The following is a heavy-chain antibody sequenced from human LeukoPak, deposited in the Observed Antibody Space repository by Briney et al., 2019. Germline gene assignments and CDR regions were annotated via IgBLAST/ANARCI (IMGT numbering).Heavy chain of an antibody. D-gene: IGHD1-26*01. CDR3: ARERSWYFDY. V-gene: IGHV3-48*02. CDR1: GFTFSSYS. Sequence: GGSLRLSCAASGFTFSSYSMNWVRQAPGKGLEWVSYISSSNTLYYADSVKGRFTISRDNAKSSLYLQVNSLRDEDTAVYYCARERSWYFDYWGQGTLVTVSS. J-gene: IGHJ4*02. CDR2: ISSSNTL.